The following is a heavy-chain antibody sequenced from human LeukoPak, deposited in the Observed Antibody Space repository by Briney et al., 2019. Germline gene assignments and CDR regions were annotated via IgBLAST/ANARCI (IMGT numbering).Heavy chain of an antibody. CDR2: ISAYNGNT. V-gene: IGHV1-18*01. CDR3: ARGDYDILTGYYPLDY. J-gene: IGHJ4*02. D-gene: IGHD3-9*01. CDR1: GYTFTSNG. Sequence: ASVNLSCKASGYTFTSNGISWVRQAPRQGLEWMGWISAYNGNTNYAQKLQGRVTMTTDTSTSTAYMELRSLRSDDTAVYYCARGDYDILTGYYPLDYWGQGTLVTVSS.